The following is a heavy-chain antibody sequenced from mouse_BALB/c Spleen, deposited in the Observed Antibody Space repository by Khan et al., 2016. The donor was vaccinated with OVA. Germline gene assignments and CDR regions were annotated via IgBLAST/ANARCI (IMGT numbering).Heavy chain of an antibody. CDR1: GYTFTSYT. Sequence: VQLVESGAELARPGASVKMSCKASGYTFTSYTMHWVKQRPGQGLEWIGYMTPSNGYTNYNQKFRDKATLTADKSSSTAYMQLSILTSEDSAVYYCARVGPYHANYGAWFAYWGQGTLVTVSA. CDR3: ARVGPYHANYGAWFAY. D-gene: IGHD2-10*01. J-gene: IGHJ3*01. CDR2: MTPSNGYT. V-gene: IGHV1-4*01.